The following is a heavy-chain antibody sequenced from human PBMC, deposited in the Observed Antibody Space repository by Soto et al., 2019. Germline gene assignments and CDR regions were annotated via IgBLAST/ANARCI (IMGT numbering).Heavy chain of an antibody. CDR1: GGSVSSGSYY. V-gene: IGHV4-61*01. Sequence: QVQLQESGPGLVKPSETLSLTCTVSGGSVSSGSYYWSWIRQPPGKGLEWIGYIYYSGSTNYNPSLNSRVTMSVDTSKNQFALKLSSGTAADTAVYYCATQTGYCSGGSCYEDYWGQGTLVTGSS. J-gene: IGHJ4*02. CDR3: ATQTGYCSGGSCYEDY. CDR2: IYYSGST. D-gene: IGHD2-15*01.